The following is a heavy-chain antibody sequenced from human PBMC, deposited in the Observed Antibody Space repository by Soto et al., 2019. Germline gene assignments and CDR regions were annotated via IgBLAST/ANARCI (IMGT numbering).Heavy chain of an antibody. J-gene: IGHJ4*02. CDR3: ARGSYGGLYYFDY. CDR2: IYYSGST. CDR1: GGSISSGDYY. V-gene: IGHV4-30-4*02. D-gene: IGHD1-26*01. Sequence: SEALSLTCTVSGGSISSGDYYWGWIRQPPGKGLEWNGYIYYSGSTYYHPSLKSRVTISVDTSKNQFSLKLSSVTAADTAVYYCARGSYGGLYYFDYWGQGTLVTVSS.